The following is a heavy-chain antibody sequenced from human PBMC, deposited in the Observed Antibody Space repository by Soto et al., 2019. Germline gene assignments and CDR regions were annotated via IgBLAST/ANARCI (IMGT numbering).Heavy chain of an antibody. D-gene: IGHD3-16*02. J-gene: IGHJ4*02. CDR3: AKDAPLRLGELSSCPDY. V-gene: IGHV3-30*18. CDR2: ISYDGSNK. CDR1: GFTFSSYG. Sequence: QVQLVESGGGVVQPGRSLRLSCAASGFTFSSYGMHWVRQAPGKGLEWVAVISYDGSNKYYADSVKGRFTISRDNSKNKLYLQMNSLRAEDTAVYYCAKDAPLRLGELSSCPDYWGQGTLVTVSS.